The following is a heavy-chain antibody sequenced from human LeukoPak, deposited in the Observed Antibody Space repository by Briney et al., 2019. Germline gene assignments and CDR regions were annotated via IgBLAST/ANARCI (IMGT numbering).Heavy chain of an antibody. J-gene: IGHJ3*02. CDR2: IYTSGST. V-gene: IGHV4-61*02. Sequence: PSETLSLTCTVSGGSISSGSYYWSWIRQPAGKGLEWIGRIYTSGSTNYNPSLKSRVTISVDTSKNQFSLKLSSVTAADTAVYYCARDPHPLGRYNWNSDAFDIWGQGTMVTVSS. CDR1: GGSISSGSYY. CDR3: ARDPHPLGRYNWNSDAFDI. D-gene: IGHD1-7*01.